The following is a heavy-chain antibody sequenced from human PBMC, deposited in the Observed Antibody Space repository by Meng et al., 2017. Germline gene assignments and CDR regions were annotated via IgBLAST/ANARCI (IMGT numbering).Heavy chain of an antibody. CDR2: INHSGST. Sequence: QVQLQQRGAGLLKASETLSLPCAVYGGSFSGYYWSWIRQPPGKGLEWIGEINHSGSTNYNPSLKSRVTISVDTSKNQFSLKLSSVTAADTAVYYCARGYCSGGSCYSNWFDPWGQGTLVTVSS. J-gene: IGHJ5*02. D-gene: IGHD2-15*01. CDR1: GGSFSGYY. V-gene: IGHV4-34*01. CDR3: ARGYCSGGSCYSNWFDP.